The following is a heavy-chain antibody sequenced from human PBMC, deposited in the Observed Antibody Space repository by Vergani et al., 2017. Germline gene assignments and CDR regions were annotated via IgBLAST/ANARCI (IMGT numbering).Heavy chain of an antibody. D-gene: IGHD1-7*01. CDR1: GFTVSSNY. CDR3: ARAGELELLDYYYYGMDV. V-gene: IGHV3-66*02. Sequence: VQLVESGGGLVQPGGSLRLSCAASGFTVSSNYMSWVRQAPGKGLEWVSVIYSGGSTYFADSVKGRFTISRDNSKNTLYLQMNSLRAEDTAVYYCARAGELELLDYYYYGMDVWGQGTTVTVSS. CDR2: IYSGGST. J-gene: IGHJ6*02.